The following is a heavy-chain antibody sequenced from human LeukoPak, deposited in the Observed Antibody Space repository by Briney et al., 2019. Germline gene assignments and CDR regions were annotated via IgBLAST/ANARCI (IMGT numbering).Heavy chain of an antibody. V-gene: IGHV3-48*04. J-gene: IGHJ4*02. CDR2: ISSSSSTI. Sequence: GGSLRLSCAASGFTFSSYSMNWVRQAPGKGLEWVSYISSSSSTIYYADSVKGRFTISRDNAKNSLYLQMNSLRAEDTAVYYCARVPPRYCSGGSCYSEDYWGQGTLVTVSS. CDR3: ARVPPRYCSGGSCYSEDY. CDR1: GFTFSSYS. D-gene: IGHD2-15*01.